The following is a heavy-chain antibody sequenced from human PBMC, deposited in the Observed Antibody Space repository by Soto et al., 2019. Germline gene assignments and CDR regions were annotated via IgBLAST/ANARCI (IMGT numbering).Heavy chain of an antibody. CDR2: IYWDDDK. CDR1: GFSLSTSGVG. V-gene: IGHV2-5*02. D-gene: IGHD3-10*01. CDR3: AHRREVTMVRAVITHYFDF. J-gene: IGHJ4*01. Sequence: QITLKESGPTLVKPTQTLTLTCTFSGFSLSTSGVGVGWIRQPPGKALEWLALIYWDDDKRYSPSLKSRLTITKDTSKNQVVLTLTNMDPVDTATYYCAHRREVTMVRAVITHYFDFWGHGTLVTVSS.